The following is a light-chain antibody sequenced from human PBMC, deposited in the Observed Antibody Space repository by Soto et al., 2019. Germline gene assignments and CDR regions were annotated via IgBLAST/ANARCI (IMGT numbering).Light chain of an antibody. Sequence: EIVMTQSRATLSVSPGDRATLSCRASQFIDSNLAWYQQKPGQAPRLLIYGLSTRATAFPARFSSSGSGTEFTLTISSLKSEDFAVYYCLHYNNWQYTFGQGTKLEIK. CDR1: QFIDSN. CDR3: LHYNNWQYT. V-gene: IGKV3-15*01. CDR2: GLS. J-gene: IGKJ2*01.